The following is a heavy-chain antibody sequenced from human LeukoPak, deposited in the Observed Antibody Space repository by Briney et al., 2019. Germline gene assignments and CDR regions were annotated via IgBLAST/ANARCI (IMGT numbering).Heavy chain of an antibody. CDR1: GGTFSSYA. CDR2: IIPIFGTA. CDR3: ARHGDSSGYYYFDY. D-gene: IGHD3-22*01. Sequence: SVRVSCKASGGTFSSYAISWVRQAPGRGLEWMGGIIPIFGTANYAQKFQGRVTITTDESTSTAYMELSSLRSEDTAVYYCARHGDSSGYYYFDYWGQGTLVTVSS. V-gene: IGHV1-69*05. J-gene: IGHJ4*02.